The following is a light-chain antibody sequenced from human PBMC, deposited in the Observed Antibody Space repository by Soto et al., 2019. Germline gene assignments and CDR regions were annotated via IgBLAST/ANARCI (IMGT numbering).Light chain of an antibody. CDR2: SNN. V-gene: IGLV1-47*02. Sequence: QSVLTQPPSASGTPGQRVTISCSGGSPNVGSNSVYWYQQLPGTAPKLLIYSNNQRPSGVPDRFSGSKSGTSASLAISGLRSEDEADYYCAAWDDSLSGPVFGGGTKLTVL. CDR3: AAWDDSLSGPV. J-gene: IGLJ3*02. CDR1: SPNVGSNS.